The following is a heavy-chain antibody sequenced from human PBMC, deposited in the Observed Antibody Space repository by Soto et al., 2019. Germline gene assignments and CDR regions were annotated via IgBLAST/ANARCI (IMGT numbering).Heavy chain of an antibody. V-gene: IGHV4-31*03. J-gene: IGHJ4*01. D-gene: IGHD1-1*01. CDR1: GGSISSGGYY. CDR2: IYYSGST. CDR3: VRGTDCKTTSTCYRYFDF. Sequence: PSETLYLTCTVSGGSISSGGYYWSWIRQHPGKGLEWIGYIYYSGSTYYNPSLKTRVEMSVASSQNQLSLRLSSVTDADTAVYYFVRGTDCKTTSTCYRYFDFWGRGTLVTVSS.